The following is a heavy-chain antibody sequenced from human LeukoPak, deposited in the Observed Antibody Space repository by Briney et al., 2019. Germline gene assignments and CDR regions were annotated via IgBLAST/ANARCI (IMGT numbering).Heavy chain of an antibody. Sequence: SETLSLTCTVSGGSISSSSHYWAWIRQSPWTGLEWIGSIYYSGSTYYNPSLKSRATISVDTSKNQISLKVASVTAADSALYFCARQRTSGSASNLRVAQIDSWGQGTLVTVSS. CDR3: ARQRTSGSASNLRVAQIDS. CDR2: IYYSGST. J-gene: IGHJ4*02. D-gene: IGHD3-3*01. CDR1: GGSISSSSHY. V-gene: IGHV4-39*01.